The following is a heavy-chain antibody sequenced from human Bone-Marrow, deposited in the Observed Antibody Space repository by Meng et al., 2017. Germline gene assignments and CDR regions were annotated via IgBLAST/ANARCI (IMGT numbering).Heavy chain of an antibody. CDR3: ARQGVTTVPTEWSDDLLYYYYGMDV. D-gene: IGHD4-17*01. CDR2: IYPGDSDT. CDR1: GYSFTSYW. J-gene: IGHJ6*02. Sequence: GESLKISCKGSGYSFTSYWIGWVRQMPGKGLEWMWIIYPGDSDTRYSPSFQGQVTISADKSISTAYLQWSSLKASDTAMYYCARQGVTTVPTEWSDDLLYYYYGMDVWGQGTTVTVSS. V-gene: IGHV5-51*01.